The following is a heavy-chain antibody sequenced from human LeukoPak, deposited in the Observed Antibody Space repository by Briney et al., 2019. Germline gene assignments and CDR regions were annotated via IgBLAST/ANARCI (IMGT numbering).Heavy chain of an antibody. CDR2: IYSGGST. CDR3: AKDPKSRSAFDI. J-gene: IGHJ3*02. Sequence: GGSLRLSCAASGFTVSSNYMSWVRQAPGKGLEWVSVIYSGGSTYYADSVKGRFTISRDNSKNTLYLQMNSLRAEDTAVYYCAKDPKSRSAFDIWGQGTMVTVSS. CDR1: GFTVSSNY. V-gene: IGHV3-53*05.